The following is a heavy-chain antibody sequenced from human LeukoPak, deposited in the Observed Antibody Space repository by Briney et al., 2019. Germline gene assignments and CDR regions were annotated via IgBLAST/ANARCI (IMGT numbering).Heavy chain of an antibody. J-gene: IGHJ5*02. V-gene: IGHV3-23*01. CDR1: GFTFSSYA. CDR2: ISGRGSST. Sequence: GGSLRLSCAASGFTFSSYAMTWVRQAPGKGLEWVSGISGRGSSTYYADSVKGRFTISRDNSKNTLYLQMNSLRAEDTAVYYCAKDKWGSDGWFDPWGQGTLVTVSS. CDR3: AKDKWGSDGWFDP. D-gene: IGHD7-27*01.